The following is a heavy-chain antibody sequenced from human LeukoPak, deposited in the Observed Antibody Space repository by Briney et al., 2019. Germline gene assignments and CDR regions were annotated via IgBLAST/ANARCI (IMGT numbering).Heavy chain of an antibody. CDR3: ARDRRSSSWKRPFDY. J-gene: IGHJ4*02. CDR1: GFTFSSYS. Sequence: PGGSLRLSCAASGFTFSSYSMNWVRQAPGKGLEWVSYISSSSSTIYYADSVKGRFTISRDNAKNSLYLQMNSLRDEDTAVYYCARDRRSSSWKRPFDYWGQGTLVTVSS. D-gene: IGHD6-13*01. V-gene: IGHV3-48*02. CDR2: ISSSSSTI.